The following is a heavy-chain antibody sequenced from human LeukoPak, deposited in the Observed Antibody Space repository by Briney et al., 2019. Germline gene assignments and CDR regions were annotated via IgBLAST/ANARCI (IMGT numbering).Heavy chain of an antibody. CDR2: INPNSGGT. D-gene: IGHD2-21*02. J-gene: IGHJ4*02. CDR1: GYTFTGYY. Sequence: ASVKVSCKASGYTFTGYYMHWVRQAPGQGLEWMGWINPNSGGTDYAQKFQGRVTMTRDTSITTAYMELSRLRSDDTAVYYCARDGGAYCGGDCYFADDYWGQGTLVTVTS. CDR3: ARDGGAYCGGDCYFADDY. V-gene: IGHV1-2*02.